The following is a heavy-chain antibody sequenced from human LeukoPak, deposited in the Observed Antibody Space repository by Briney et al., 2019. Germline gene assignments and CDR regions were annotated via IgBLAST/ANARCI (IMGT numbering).Heavy chain of an antibody. D-gene: IGHD5-12*01. CDR1: GDSVSSKSAA. CDR3: AGDLNRDIVATSSGFDP. CDR2: TYYRSKWYN. Sequence: SQTLSLTCAISGDSVSSKSAAWNWIRQSPSRGLEWLGRTYYRSKWYNDYAVSVKSRITINPDTSKNQFSLQLNSVTPDDTAVYYCAGDLNRDIVATSSGFDPWGQGTLVTVSS. V-gene: IGHV6-1*01. J-gene: IGHJ5*02.